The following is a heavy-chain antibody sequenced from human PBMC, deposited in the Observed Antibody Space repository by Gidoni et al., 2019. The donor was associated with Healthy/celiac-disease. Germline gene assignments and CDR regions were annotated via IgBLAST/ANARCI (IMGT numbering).Heavy chain of an antibody. V-gene: IGHV3-30*18. J-gene: IGHJ4*02. CDR1: GFTFSSYG. Sequence: QVQLVESGGGVVQPGRYLRLSCAASGFTFSSYGMHWVRQAPGKGLEWVAVISYDGSNKYYADSVKGRFTISRDNSKNTLYLQMNSLRAEDTAVYYCAKAIRYDLPSDYWGQGTLVTVSS. CDR2: ISYDGSNK. CDR3: AKAIRYDLPSDY. D-gene: IGHD3-3*01.